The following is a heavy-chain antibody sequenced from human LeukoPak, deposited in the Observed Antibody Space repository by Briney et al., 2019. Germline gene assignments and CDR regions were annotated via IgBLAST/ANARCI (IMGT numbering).Heavy chain of an antibody. V-gene: IGHV4-59*12. CDR3: ARGFYSSSCSLDY. CDR1: AGSISSYY. J-gene: IGHJ4*02. D-gene: IGHD6-13*01. Sequence: SETLSLTCTVSAGSISSYYWSWIRQPPGKGLEWIGYIYYSGSTNYNPSLKSRVTISVDRSKNQFSLKLSSVTAADTAVYYCARGFYSSSCSLDYWGQGTLVTVSS. CDR2: IYYSGST.